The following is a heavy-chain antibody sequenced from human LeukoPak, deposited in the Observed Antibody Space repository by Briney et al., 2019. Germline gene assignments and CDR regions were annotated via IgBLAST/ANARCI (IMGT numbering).Heavy chain of an antibody. V-gene: IGHV3-30*02. Sequence: GGSLRLSCAASGFTFSSYGMHWVRQAPGKGLEWVAFIRYDGSNKYYADSVKGRFTISRDNSKNTLYLQMNSLRAEDTAVYYCAKDGYSSGYCFDYWGQGTLVTVSS. D-gene: IGHD3-22*01. J-gene: IGHJ4*02. CDR2: IRYDGSNK. CDR1: GFTFSSYG. CDR3: AKDGYSSGYCFDY.